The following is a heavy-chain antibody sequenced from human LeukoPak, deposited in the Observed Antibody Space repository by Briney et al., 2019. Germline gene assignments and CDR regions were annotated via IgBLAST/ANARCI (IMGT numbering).Heavy chain of an antibody. CDR2: INPNSGTT. J-gene: IGHJ5*02. CDR1: GYTFTGYY. CDR3: TRNFPGTKRTYAFDP. Sequence: ASVKVSCKASGYTFTGYYMHWVRQAPGQGLEWMGWINPNSGTTDYAQKFQGRVTLTRDTSISTVYMELSRLRSDDTAVYYCTRNFPGTKRTYAFDPWGQGTLVTVSS. V-gene: IGHV1-2*02. D-gene: IGHD1-1*01.